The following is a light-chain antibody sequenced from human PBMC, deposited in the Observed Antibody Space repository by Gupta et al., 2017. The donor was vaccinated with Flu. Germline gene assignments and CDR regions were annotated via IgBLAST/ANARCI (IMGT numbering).Light chain of an antibody. CDR2: EVT. CDR1: NNVVGRYNF. CDR3: TSFAGSHYV. J-gene: IGLJ7*01. Sequence: QSPLTQPPSASASPLQSITTSCTGTNNVVGRYNFVSWLRQPPGTAPILIIYEVTKPPSGVPDFFSGSASGTTAPTTASGLQAEADDYYYSTSFAGSHYVFGG. V-gene: IGLV2-8*01.